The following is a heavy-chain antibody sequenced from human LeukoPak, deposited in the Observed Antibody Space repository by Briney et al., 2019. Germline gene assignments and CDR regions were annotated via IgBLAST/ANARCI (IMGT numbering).Heavy chain of an antibody. CDR2: ITTSSSYM. D-gene: IGHD6-19*01. CDR3: ARHGSGWYMNDY. J-gene: IGHJ4*02. CDR1: GFTFSGYN. Sequence: GGSLRLSCVASGFTFSGYNMNWVRQAPGKGLEWVSSITTSSSYMYYADSVKGRFTTSRDNAKNSLYLHMNSLRAEDTAVYYCARHGSGWYMNDYWGQGTLVTVSS. V-gene: IGHV3-21*01.